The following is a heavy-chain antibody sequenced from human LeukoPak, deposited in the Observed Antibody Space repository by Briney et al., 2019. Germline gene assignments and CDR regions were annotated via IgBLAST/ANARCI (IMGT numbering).Heavy chain of an antibody. CDR1: GFSFSNAW. CDR3: TPELIQLFDH. Sequence: TGRSLRLSCAASGFSFSNAWMSWVRPAPGRWLEWVGRIRTKTDGGTTDYAAPVKGRFTISRDDSKNTLYLQMSSLKTEDTAVYYCTPELIQLFDHWGQGKLVTVSS. V-gene: IGHV3-15*01. D-gene: IGHD5-18*01. CDR2: IRTKTDGGTT. J-gene: IGHJ4*02.